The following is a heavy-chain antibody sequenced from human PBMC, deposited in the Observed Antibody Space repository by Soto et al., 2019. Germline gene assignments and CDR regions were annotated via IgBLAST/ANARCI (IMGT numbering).Heavy chain of an antibody. V-gene: IGHV3-48*01. J-gene: IGHJ4*02. CDR1: GFTFSSYS. CDR2: ISSSSSTI. CDR3: ARDVGWFGELLAHYDY. D-gene: IGHD3-10*01. Sequence: GGSLRLSCAASGFTFSSYSMNWVRQAPGKGLEWVSYISSSSSTIYYADSVKGRFTISRDNAKNSLYLQMNSLRAEDTAVYYCARDVGWFGELLAHYDYWGQGTLVTVSS.